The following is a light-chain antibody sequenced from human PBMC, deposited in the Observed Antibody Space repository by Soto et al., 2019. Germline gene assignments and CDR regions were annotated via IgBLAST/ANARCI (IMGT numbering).Light chain of an antibody. V-gene: IGKV3-20*01. CDR3: RQYFGSSLT. CDR2: ATS. Sequence: EIVLTQSPGTLSSSPGERATLSCSASQSIDNRYLAGYQHKPGQAPRLLISATSSRATGIPDRFRCSGSGTDFALTINRLEPEDFAVYYCRQYFGSSLTVGQWTKVAIK. CDR1: QSIDNRY. J-gene: IGKJ1*01.